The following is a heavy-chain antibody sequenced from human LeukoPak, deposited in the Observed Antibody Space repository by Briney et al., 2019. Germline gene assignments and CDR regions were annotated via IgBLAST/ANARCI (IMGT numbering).Heavy chain of an antibody. CDR1: GCSISSSSYH. D-gene: IGHD3-10*01. J-gene: IGHJ4*02. Sequence: PSDTLSLTCTVSGCSISSSSYHWGRLPPPPGKGRAGIGSLSYSGSTYYNPSHKSRVTISVDTSKNQFSLKVSSVTAADTAVYYCASANYGSGSYYGFDYWGQGTLVTVSS. V-gene: IGHV4-39*07. CDR3: ASANYGSGSYYGFDY. CDR2: LSYSGST.